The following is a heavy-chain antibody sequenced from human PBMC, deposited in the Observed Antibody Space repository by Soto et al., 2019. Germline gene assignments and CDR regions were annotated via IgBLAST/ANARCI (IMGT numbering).Heavy chain of an antibody. V-gene: IGHV3-7*01. CDR2: IKQGGSEK. Sequence: GGSLRLSCAASGFTFSSYWMSWVRQAPGKGLEWVANIKQGGSEKYYVDSVKGRFTISRDNAKNSLYLQMNSLRAEDTAVYYCARVPSSGWSAEYFQHWGQGTLVTVSS. CDR1: GFTFSSYW. D-gene: IGHD6-19*01. CDR3: ARVPSSGWSAEYFQH. J-gene: IGHJ1*01.